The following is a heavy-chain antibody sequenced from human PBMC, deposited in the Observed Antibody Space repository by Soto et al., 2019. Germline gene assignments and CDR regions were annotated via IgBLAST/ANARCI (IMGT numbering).Heavy chain of an antibody. CDR2: ISGSGGST. CDR3: AKQGRRRWSYFVMDV. D-gene: IGHD6-13*01. J-gene: IGHJ6*02. V-gene: IGHV3-23*01. CDR1: GFTFSSYA. Sequence: EVQLLESGGGLVQPGGSLRLSCAASGFTFSSYAMSWVRQAPGKGLEWVSAISGSGGSTYYADSVKGRFTISRDNSKNTLYLQMKSLRAEDTAVYNCAKQGRRRWSYFVMDVWGQGTRVTVS.